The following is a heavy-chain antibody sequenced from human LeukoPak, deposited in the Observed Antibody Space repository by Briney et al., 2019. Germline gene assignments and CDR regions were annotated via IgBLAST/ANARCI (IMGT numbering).Heavy chain of an antibody. CDR2: IYPGDSNT. Sequence: GESLKISCKGSGYSFTSYWIGWVRQLPGKGLEWMGIIYPGDSNTRYSPSFQGQVTISADKSINTSYLQWRSLKASDTAMYYCARVMAVASTRPFDYWGQGTLVTVSS. D-gene: IGHD6-19*01. J-gene: IGHJ4*02. V-gene: IGHV5-51*01. CDR3: ARVMAVASTRPFDY. CDR1: GYSFTSYW.